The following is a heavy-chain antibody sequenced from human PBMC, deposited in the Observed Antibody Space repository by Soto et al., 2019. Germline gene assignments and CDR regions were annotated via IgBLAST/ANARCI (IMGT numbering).Heavy chain of an antibody. D-gene: IGHD6-6*01. Sequence: VGSLRLSCAASGFTFSSFEMNWVRQAPGKGLEWVSKIGSSGSTIWYADSVKGRFTISRDNAKNSLYLQMNSLRGEDTAVYYCARATYSSSYYFDSWGQGTLVTVSS. J-gene: IGHJ4*02. CDR3: ARATYSSSYYFDS. CDR2: IGSSGSTI. V-gene: IGHV3-48*03. CDR1: GFTFSSFE.